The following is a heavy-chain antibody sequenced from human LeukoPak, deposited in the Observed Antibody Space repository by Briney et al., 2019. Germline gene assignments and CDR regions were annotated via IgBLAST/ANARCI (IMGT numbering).Heavy chain of an antibody. V-gene: IGHV3-30*18. CDR3: AKRYSDGGFDP. J-gene: IGHJ5*02. CDR2: ISYDGSNK. D-gene: IGHD3-10*01. CDR1: GFTFSTYG. Sequence: GGSLRLSCVASGFTFSTYGMHWVRQAPGKGLEWVAVISYDGSNKYYADSVKGRFTISRDNSKNTVFLQMNDLTIEDTAIYYCAKRYSDGGFDPWGQGALVTVSS.